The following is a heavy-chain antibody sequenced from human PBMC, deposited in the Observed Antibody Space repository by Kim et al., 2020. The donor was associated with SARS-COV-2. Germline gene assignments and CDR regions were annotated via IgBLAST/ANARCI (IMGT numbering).Heavy chain of an antibody. J-gene: IGHJ4*01. CDR1: GDSIGSSSYY. D-gene: IGHD5-12*01. CDR2: IYYSGST. Sequence: SETLSLTCTVSGDSIGSSSYYWGWIRQPPGKGLEWIGSIYYSGSTYYNPSLKSRVTISVDTFKNQFSLKLSSVTAADTAVYYCARQGRDGYNRHFDYWG. V-gene: IGHV4-39*01. CDR3: ARQGRDGYNRHFDY.